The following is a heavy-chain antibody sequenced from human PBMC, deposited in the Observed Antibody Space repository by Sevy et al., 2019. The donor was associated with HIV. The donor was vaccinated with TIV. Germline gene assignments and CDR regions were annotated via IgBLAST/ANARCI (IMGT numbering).Heavy chain of an antibody. J-gene: IGHJ4*02. CDR2: IYWDDDK. D-gene: IGHD2-8*01. V-gene: IGHV2-5*02. Sequence: SGPTLVNPTQTLTLTCTFSGFSLSTSGVGVGWIRQPPGKALEWLAVIYWDDDKRYSPSLKNRLTITKDTSKNQVVLTMTNIEPVDTATYYGAHTRDDTVVMVYGDFDYWGQGTLVTVSS. CDR1: GFSLSTSGVG. CDR3: AHTRDDTVVMVYGDFDY.